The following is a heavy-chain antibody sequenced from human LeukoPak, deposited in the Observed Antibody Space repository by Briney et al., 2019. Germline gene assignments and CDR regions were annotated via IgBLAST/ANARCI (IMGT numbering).Heavy chain of an antibody. V-gene: IGHV3-23*01. Sequence: GGSLRLSCTASGFTFGDYAMSWFRQAPGKGLEWVSAISGSGGSTYYADSVKGRFTISRDNSKNTLYLQMNSLRAEDTAVYYCAKVSGYSYGYFDYWGQGTLVTVSS. CDR2: ISGSGGST. CDR3: AKVSGYSYGYFDY. J-gene: IGHJ4*02. D-gene: IGHD5-18*01. CDR1: GFTFGDYA.